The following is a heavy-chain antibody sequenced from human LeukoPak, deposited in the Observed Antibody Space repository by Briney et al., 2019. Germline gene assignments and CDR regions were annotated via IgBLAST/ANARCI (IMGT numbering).Heavy chain of an antibody. CDR3: AKDGDMDYYDSSGYTYYFDY. CDR1: GFTFSSYG. V-gene: IGHV3-30*18. D-gene: IGHD3-22*01. J-gene: IGHJ4*02. CDR2: ISYVGSNK. Sequence: PGGSMRLSCAAYGFTFSSYGMHWVRQAPGKGQEWVAVISYVGSNKYYADSVKGRFTISRDNSKNTLYLQMNSLRAEDTAVYYCAKDGDMDYYDSSGYTYYFDYWGQGTLVTVSS.